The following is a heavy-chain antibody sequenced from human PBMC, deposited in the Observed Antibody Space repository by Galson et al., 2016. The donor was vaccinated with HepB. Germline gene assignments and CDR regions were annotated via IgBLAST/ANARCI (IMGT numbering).Heavy chain of an antibody. Sequence: SLRLSCAASGFTFSSYSMNWVRQAPGKGLEWVSSISSSSSYIYYADSVKGRFTISRDNAKNSLYLQMNSLRAEDTAVYYCAGGDIVGAIFDYWGQGTLGTRSS. D-gene: IGHD1-26*01. V-gene: IGHV3-21*01. CDR3: AGGDIVGAIFDY. CDR2: ISSSSSYI. J-gene: IGHJ4*02. CDR1: GFTFSSYS.